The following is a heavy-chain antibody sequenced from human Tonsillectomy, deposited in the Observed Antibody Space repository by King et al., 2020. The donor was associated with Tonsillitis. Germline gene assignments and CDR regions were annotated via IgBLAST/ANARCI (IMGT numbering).Heavy chain of an antibody. CDR1: GGSISSGGYS. D-gene: IGHD4-17*01. V-gene: IGHV4-30-2*01. J-gene: IGHJ4*02. CDR2: IYQSGST. CDR3: ARVVYDYGDYRVGYFDY. Sequence: QLQESGSGLVKPSQTLSLTCAVSGGSISSGGYSWSWIRQPPGKGLEWIGYIYQSGSTYYNPSLRSRVTLSVDRSKNQFSLKLSSVTAADTAVYYCARVVYDYGDYRVGYFDYWGQGTLVTVSS.